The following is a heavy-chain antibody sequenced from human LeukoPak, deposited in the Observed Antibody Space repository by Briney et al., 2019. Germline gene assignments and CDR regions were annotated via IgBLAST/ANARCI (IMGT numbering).Heavy chain of an antibody. CDR1: GGSISSYY. J-gene: IGHJ3*02. Sequence: PSETLSLTCTVSGGSISSYYWSWIRQPQRTGLEWIGYIYYSGSTNYNPSLNSRVTLSVDTSKNQFSLKLSSVTAADTAVYHCARDTFTDDAFDIWGQGTMVTVSS. V-gene: IGHV4-59*01. CDR2: IYYSGST. D-gene: IGHD3-16*01. CDR3: ARDTFTDDAFDI.